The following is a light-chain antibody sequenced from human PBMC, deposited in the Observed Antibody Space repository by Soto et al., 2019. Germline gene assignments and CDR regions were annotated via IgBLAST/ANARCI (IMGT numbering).Light chain of an antibody. Sequence: EIVLTQSPATLSLSPGERATLSCRASQSVSSYLAWYQQKPGQAPRLLIYDASNMASGIPARFSGSGSGTDFTLTISSLEPEYFADYYCQQRSNWWTFGQGTKVEIK. CDR3: QQRSNWWT. CDR2: DAS. J-gene: IGKJ1*01. V-gene: IGKV3-11*01. CDR1: QSVSSY.